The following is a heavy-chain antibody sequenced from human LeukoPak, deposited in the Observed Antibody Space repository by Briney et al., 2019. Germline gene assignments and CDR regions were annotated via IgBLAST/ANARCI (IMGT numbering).Heavy chain of an antibody. CDR1: GDSISSDIW. J-gene: IGHJ6*02. V-gene: IGHV4-4*02. CDR3: ATRLYYYYGMDV. Sequence: KPSETLSLTCAVSGDSISSDIWWNWVRQPPGKGLEWIGELDHTGSTNYNPSLKGRVTISGDTSKNQFSLNLTSVTAADTAVYYCATRLYYYYGMDVWGQGTTVFVSS. CDR2: LDHTGST.